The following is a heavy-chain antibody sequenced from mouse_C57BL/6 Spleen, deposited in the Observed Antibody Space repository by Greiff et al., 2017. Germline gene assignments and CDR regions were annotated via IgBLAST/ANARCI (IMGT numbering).Heavy chain of an antibody. Sequence: EVKLMESGGGLVKPGGSLKLSCAASGFTFSSYAMSWVRQTPEKRLEWVATISDGGSYTYYPDNVKGRFTISRDNAKNNLYLQMSHLKSEDTAMYYCARVYYGNYLDYWGQGTTLTVSS. CDR3: ARVYYGNYLDY. J-gene: IGHJ2*01. CDR1: GFTFSSYA. D-gene: IGHD2-1*01. CDR2: ISDGGSYT. V-gene: IGHV5-4*03.